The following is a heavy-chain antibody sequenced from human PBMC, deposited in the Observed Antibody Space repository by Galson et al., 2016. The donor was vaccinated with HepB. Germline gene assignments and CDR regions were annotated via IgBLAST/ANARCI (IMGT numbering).Heavy chain of an antibody. CDR3: ARLQVGSITKGFET. Sequence: STRLSCAASGFTLSAHGMHCVRQAPGKGLEWVAVIWYYGSNKYYGESVKGRFTSSRDNSKSTLVLHMNSLRAEDTAVYYCARLQVGSITKGFETWGQGTMVTVSS. D-gene: IGHD3-3*01. V-gene: IGHV3-33*01. CDR2: IWYYGSNK. J-gene: IGHJ3*02. CDR1: GFTLSAHG.